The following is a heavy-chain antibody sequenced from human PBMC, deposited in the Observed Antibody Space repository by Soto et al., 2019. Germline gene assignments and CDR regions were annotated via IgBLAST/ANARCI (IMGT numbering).Heavy chain of an antibody. Sequence: SSETLSLTCAVYGDSFNYYYWTWIRQAPGKGLEWIREIDHSGRTNYNPSLKSRVTISVDTSKNQFSLKLSSVTAADTAVYYCAREMAYYYGSGSYPNYYYYGMDVWGQGTTVTVSS. CDR2: IDHSGRT. J-gene: IGHJ6*02. D-gene: IGHD3-10*01. CDR3: AREMAYYYGSGSYPNYYYYGMDV. V-gene: IGHV4-34*01. CDR1: GDSFNYYY.